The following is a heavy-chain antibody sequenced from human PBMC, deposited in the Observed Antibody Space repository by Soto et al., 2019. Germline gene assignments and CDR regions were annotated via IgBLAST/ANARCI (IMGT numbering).Heavy chain of an antibody. V-gene: IGHV4-34*01. Sequence: SETLSLTCAVYGGSFSGYYWSWIRQPPGKGLEWIGEINHSGSTNYNPSLKSRVTISVDTSKNRFSLKLSSVTAADTAVYYCARAVRYCSGGSCYPKIKYFDYWGQGTLVTVSS. CDR1: GGSFSGYY. D-gene: IGHD2-15*01. CDR2: INHSGST. J-gene: IGHJ4*02. CDR3: ARAVRYCSGGSCYPKIKYFDY.